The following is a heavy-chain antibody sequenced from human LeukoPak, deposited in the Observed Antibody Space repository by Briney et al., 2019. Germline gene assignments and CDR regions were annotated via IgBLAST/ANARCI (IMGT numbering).Heavy chain of an antibody. CDR1: GGSINSYY. CDR2: IYYTGNT. D-gene: IGHD3-3*01. Sequence: SETLSLTCTVSGGSINSYYWSWIRQPPGKGLEWIGNIYYTGNTNYNPSLKSRVSISLDTSRNQFFLSLSSVTAADTAVYYCARSFGSKNAFDVWGQGTVVTVSS. CDR3: ARSFGSKNAFDV. J-gene: IGHJ3*01. V-gene: IGHV4-59*08.